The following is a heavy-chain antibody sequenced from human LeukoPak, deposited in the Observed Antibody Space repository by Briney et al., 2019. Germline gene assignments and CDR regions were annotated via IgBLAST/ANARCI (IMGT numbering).Heavy chain of an antibody. CDR3: ARAVRNYYDSSGINWYFDL. CDR1: GFTFSSYW. V-gene: IGHV3-7*05. D-gene: IGHD3-22*01. J-gene: IGHJ2*01. CDR2: IKQDGSEK. Sequence: GGSLRLSCAASGFTFSSYWMNWVRQAPGKGLEWVANIKQDGSEKYYVDSVKGRFTISRDNAKNSLYLQMNSLRAEDTALYYCARAVRNYYDSSGINWYFDLWGRGTLVTVSS.